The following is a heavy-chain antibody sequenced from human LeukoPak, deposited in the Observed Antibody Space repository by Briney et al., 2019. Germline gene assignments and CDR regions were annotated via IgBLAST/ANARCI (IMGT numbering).Heavy chain of an antibody. J-gene: IGHJ5*01. V-gene: IGHV3-64D*06. Sequence: GGSLKLSCSASGFTFNNYAMHWVRQAPGKGLESVSSISSNGASTYYTDSVKGRFTISRDNSKNTLYLQVSSLTTEDTAVYFCVKGGKYSANWYDYWGQGTLVTVSS. CDR3: VKGGKYSANWYDY. CDR2: ISSNGAST. D-gene: IGHD6-6*01. CDR1: GFTFNNYA.